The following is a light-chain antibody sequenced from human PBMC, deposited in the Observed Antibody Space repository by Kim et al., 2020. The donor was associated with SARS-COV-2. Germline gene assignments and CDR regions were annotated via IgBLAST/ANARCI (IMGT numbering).Light chain of an antibody. V-gene: IGLV7-46*01. CDR2: DTF. Sequence: PGGTVTLTCGSRTGTVTSTHFPYWFQQRPGQATRTLIYDTFNKHSWTPARFSASLLGDKAALTLSGAQPEDEATYYCLLSYSGVVVFGGGTQLTVL. CDR3: LLSYSGVVV. J-gene: IGLJ2*01. CDR1: TGTVTSTHF.